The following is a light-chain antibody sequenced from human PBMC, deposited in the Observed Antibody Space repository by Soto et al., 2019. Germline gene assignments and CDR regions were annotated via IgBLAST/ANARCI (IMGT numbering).Light chain of an antibody. CDR1: QGISSY. J-gene: IGKJ2*01. CDR2: AAS. CDR3: QQLNSYPPDT. V-gene: IGKV1-9*01. Sequence: DIQLTQSPSFLSASVGDRVTITCRASQGISSYLAWYQQKPGKAPKLLIYAASTLQSGVPSRFSGSGSGTEFTLTISSLQPEDFATYYCQQLNSYPPDTFGQGTKREIK.